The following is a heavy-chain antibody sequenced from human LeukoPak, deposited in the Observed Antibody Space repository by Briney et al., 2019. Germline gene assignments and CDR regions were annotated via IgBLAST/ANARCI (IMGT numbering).Heavy chain of an antibody. Sequence: GESLRLSCAASGFTFTTYWLGWVRQPPGKGLEWVANIKQDGTEKYYVDSVKGRFTISRDNAKNSLYLQMNTLRADDTAVYYCAKDGGTHFDHWGQGTLVTVSS. J-gene: IGHJ4*02. CDR2: IKQDGTEK. D-gene: IGHD1-26*01. CDR3: AKDGGTHFDH. V-gene: IGHV3-7*01. CDR1: GFTFTTYW.